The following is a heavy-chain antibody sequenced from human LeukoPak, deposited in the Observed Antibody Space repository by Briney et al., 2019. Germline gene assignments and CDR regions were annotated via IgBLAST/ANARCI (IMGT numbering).Heavy chain of an antibody. J-gene: IGHJ4*02. Sequence: PGGSLRLSCAASGFTFSNAWMSWVRQAPGKGLEWVGRIKSKTDGGTTDYAAPVKGRFTISRDDSKNTLYLQMNSLKTEDTAVYYCTTDCPTYYYDSSGYYLLDYWGQGTLVTVSS. V-gene: IGHV3-15*01. D-gene: IGHD3-22*01. CDR2: IKSKTDGGTT. CDR1: GFTFSNAW. CDR3: TTDCPTYYYDSSGYYLLDY.